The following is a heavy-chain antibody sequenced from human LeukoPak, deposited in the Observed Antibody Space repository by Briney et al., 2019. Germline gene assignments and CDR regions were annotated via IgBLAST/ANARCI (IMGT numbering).Heavy chain of an antibody. CDR1: GYIFTSYY. J-gene: IGHJ4*02. D-gene: IGHD3-16*02. Sequence: GASVKVSCKASGYIFTSYYMHWVRQAPGQGLEWVGWINPNSGGTNYAQKFQGRVTMTRDTSISTAYMELTRLTFDDTAVFYCARGNDYDYVWGSYRFDYWGQGTLITVSS. V-gene: IGHV1-2*02. CDR2: INPNSGGT. CDR3: ARGNDYDYVWGSYRFDY.